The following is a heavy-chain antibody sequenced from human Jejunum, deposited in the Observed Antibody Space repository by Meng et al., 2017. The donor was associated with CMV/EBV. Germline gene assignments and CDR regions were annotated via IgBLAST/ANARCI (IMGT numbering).Heavy chain of an antibody. CDR3: ARWGGASRRSFDI. D-gene: IGHD1-26*01. CDR1: SISGYS. Sequence: SISGYSWNWMRQPPGKGLEWIGYISYTATATGTTNYHPSLQSRVTMSGDTSSNRLSLKVNSVNNADSAVYYCARWGGASRRSFDIWGQGTTVTVSS. J-gene: IGHJ3*02. CDR2: ISYTATATGTT. V-gene: IGHV4-59*01.